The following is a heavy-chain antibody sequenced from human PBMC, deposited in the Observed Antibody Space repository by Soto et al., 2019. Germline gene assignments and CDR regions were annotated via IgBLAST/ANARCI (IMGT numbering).Heavy chain of an antibody. J-gene: IGHJ4*02. Sequence: AGGSLRLSCAASGFTFSSCAMNWVRQAPGKGLEWVSTISGSGESTYYADSVKGRFTISRDNSKSTLYLQMNSLRAEDTAVYYCAKDRWNYDYFDFWGQGTLVTVSS. V-gene: IGHV3-23*01. CDR1: GFTFSSCA. D-gene: IGHD1-7*01. CDR2: ISGSGEST. CDR3: AKDRWNYDYFDF.